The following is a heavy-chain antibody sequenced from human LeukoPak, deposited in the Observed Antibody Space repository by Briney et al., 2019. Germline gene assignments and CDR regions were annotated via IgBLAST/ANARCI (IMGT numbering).Heavy chain of an antibody. CDR3: AREYHYYDTRGYYYFDY. Sequence: SETLSLTCSVSAGSISRYYWSWIRQPPGKGLEWIGYIYYSGSTDYNPSLKSRVPISLDTSKNQFSLKLSTVTAADTAVYYCAREYHYYDTRGYYYFDYWGQGTLVTVSS. J-gene: IGHJ4*02. V-gene: IGHV4-59*01. D-gene: IGHD3-22*01. CDR2: IYYSGST. CDR1: AGSISRYY.